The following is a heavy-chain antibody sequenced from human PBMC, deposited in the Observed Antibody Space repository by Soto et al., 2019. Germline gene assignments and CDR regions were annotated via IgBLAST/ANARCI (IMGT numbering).Heavy chain of an antibody. Sequence: EVQLVESGGGLVQPGGSLRLSCAASGFTFSSYWMHWVRQAPGKGLVWVSRINSDGSSTFYADSVKGRFTISRDNAKNTLYLHMNSLRADDTAVYYCASSLLTPFDYWGQGTLVTVSS. J-gene: IGHJ4*02. CDR3: ASSLLTPFDY. CDR2: INSDGSST. D-gene: IGHD7-27*01. V-gene: IGHV3-74*01. CDR1: GFTFSSYW.